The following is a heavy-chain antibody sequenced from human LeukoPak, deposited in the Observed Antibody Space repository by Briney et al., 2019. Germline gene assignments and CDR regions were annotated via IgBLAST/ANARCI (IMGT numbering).Heavy chain of an antibody. CDR2: ISSSSSYI. Sequence: GGSLRLSCAASGFTFSSYSMNWVRQAPGKGLEWVSSISSSSSYIYYADSVKGRFTISRDNAKNSLYLQMNSLRAEDTAVYYCARAIKNYDILTGYYIGGQYFDYWGQGTLVTVSS. D-gene: IGHD3-9*01. J-gene: IGHJ4*02. V-gene: IGHV3-21*01. CDR1: GFTFSSYS. CDR3: ARAIKNYDILTGYYIGGQYFDY.